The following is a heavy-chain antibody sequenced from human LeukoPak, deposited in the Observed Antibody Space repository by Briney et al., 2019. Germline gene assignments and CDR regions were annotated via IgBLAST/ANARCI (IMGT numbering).Heavy chain of an antibody. CDR3: ARAAWGVPAGGAFDI. CDR2: IYPGDSDT. Sequence: GESLQISCKGSGYSFTSYWIGWVRQMPGKGLEWMGIIYPGDSDTRYSPSFQGQVTISADKSISTAYLQWSSLKASDTAMYYCARAAWGVPAGGAFDIWGQGTMVTVSS. CDR1: GYSFTSYW. D-gene: IGHD3-16*01. V-gene: IGHV5-51*01. J-gene: IGHJ3*02.